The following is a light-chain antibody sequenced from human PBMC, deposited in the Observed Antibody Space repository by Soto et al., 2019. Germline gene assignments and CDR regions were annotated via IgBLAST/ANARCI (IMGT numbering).Light chain of an antibody. Sequence: QSVLTQPPSASGTPGQRVTISCSGSSSNIGSNSVNWYHQVAGTAPKLLIHSDNQRPSGVPDRFSGSKSGNTASLTISGLQTEDEADYYCSSYTTRSTYVFGTGTKLTVL. J-gene: IGLJ1*01. CDR1: SSNIGSNS. CDR2: SDN. V-gene: IGLV1-44*01. CDR3: SSYTTRSTYV.